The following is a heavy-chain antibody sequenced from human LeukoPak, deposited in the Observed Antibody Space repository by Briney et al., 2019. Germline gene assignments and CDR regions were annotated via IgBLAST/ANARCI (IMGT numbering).Heavy chain of an antibody. D-gene: IGHD6-19*01. CDR1: GGSSSGYY. V-gene: IGHV4-34*01. CDR2: INHSGST. CDR3: ARGAVAGTGYYYMDV. Sequence: SSETLSLTCAVYGGSSSGYYWSWIRQPPGKGLEWIGEINHSGSTNYNPSLKSRVTISVDTSKNQFSLKLSSVTAADTAVYYCARGAVAGTGYYYMDVWGKGTTVTVSS. J-gene: IGHJ6*03.